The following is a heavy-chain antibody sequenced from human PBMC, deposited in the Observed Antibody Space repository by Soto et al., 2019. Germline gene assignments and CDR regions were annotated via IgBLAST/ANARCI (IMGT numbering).Heavy chain of an antibody. V-gene: IGHV3-33*01. J-gene: IGHJ6*02. CDR2: VWYGGSNG. Sequence: HPGGSLRLSCAASGFIFSNFGMHWVRQAPGKGLEWVAGVWYGGSNGVSADSVKGRFTISRDNSKNTLYLQMTSLRAEDTAVYYCARDPRTARASAMDVWGQGTTVTVSS. CDR3: ARDPRTARASAMDV. CDR1: GFIFSNFG. D-gene: IGHD6-6*01.